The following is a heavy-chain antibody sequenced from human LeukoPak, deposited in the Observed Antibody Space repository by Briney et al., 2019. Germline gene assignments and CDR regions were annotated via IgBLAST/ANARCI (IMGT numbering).Heavy chain of an antibody. J-gene: IGHJ4*02. CDR3: ARARDYDSSGYYPLRPYYFDY. V-gene: IGHV3-30*02. CDR1: GFTFSSYG. D-gene: IGHD3-22*01. Sequence: GGSLRLSCAASGFTFSSYGMHWVRQAPGKVLEWVAFIRYDGSNKYYADSVKGRFTISRDNSKNTLYLQMNSLRSEDTAVYYCARARDYDSSGYYPLRPYYFDYWGQGTLVTVSS. CDR2: IRYDGSNK.